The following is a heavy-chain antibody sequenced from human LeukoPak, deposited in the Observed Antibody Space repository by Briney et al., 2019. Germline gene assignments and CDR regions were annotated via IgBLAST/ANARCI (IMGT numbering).Heavy chain of an antibody. CDR2: IIPIFGTA. Sequence: SVKVSCKASGGTFSSYAISWVRQAPGQGLEWMGGIIPIFGTANYAQKFQGRVTITTDESTSTAYMELSSLRSDDTAVYYCARGDFLKQLAPFDYWGQGTLVTVSS. D-gene: IGHD6-13*01. CDR1: GGTFSSYA. CDR3: ARGDFLKQLAPFDY. V-gene: IGHV1-69*05. J-gene: IGHJ4*02.